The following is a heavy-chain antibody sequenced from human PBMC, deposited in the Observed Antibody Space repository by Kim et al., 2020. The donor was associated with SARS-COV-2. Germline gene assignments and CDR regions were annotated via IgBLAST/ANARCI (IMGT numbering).Heavy chain of an antibody. Sequence: GESLKISCKGSGYRFTSNLITWVRQMPGKGLEWMGRIDPDDSETYYNPSFQGHVTISADKSISTAYLQWSSLKASDTAMYYCARQTGVLGSGTYEGHDYWGQGTLVTVSS. CDR2: IDPDDSET. V-gene: IGHV5-10-1*01. D-gene: IGHD3-10*02. J-gene: IGHJ4*02. CDR1: GYRFTSNL. CDR3: ARQTGVLGSGTYEGHDY.